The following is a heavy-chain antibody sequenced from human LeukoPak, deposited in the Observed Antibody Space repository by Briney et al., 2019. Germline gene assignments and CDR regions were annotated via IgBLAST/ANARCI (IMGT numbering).Heavy chain of an antibody. CDR2: IKQDGSEK. Sequence: PGGSLRLSCAASGFTFSNYWMTWVRQAPGKGLEWVANIKQDGSEKNYVYSVKGRFTISRDNAQNSLYLQMNSLRAEDTAVYYCASTATCSFWGQGTMVAVSS. CDR1: GFTFSNYW. J-gene: IGHJ3*01. CDR3: ASTATCSF. V-gene: IGHV3-7*01. D-gene: IGHD2-2*01.